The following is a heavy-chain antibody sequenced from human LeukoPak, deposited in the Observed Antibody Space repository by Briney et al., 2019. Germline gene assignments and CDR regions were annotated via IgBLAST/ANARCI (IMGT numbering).Heavy chain of an antibody. CDR1: GYTLTAYY. J-gene: IGHJ3*02. CDR3: ARPHYESSGLYVDAFDI. D-gene: IGHD3-22*01. CDR2: INPNSGGT. Sequence: ASMKFSCKASGYTLTAYYLHWVRQAPGQGLEWMGRINPNSGGTTYAQKFQGRVTMTRDTSIGTAYMELSSLRSDDTAVYYCARPHYESSGLYVDAFDIWGQGTMVTVSS. V-gene: IGHV1-2*06.